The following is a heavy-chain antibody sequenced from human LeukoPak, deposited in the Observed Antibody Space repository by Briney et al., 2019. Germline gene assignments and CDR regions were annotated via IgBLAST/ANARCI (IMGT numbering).Heavy chain of an antibody. Sequence: GGSLRLSCAASGFTFSSYSMNWVRQAPGKGLEWVSSISSSSSYIYYADSVKGRFTISRDNAKNSLYLQMNSLRAEDTAVYYCARDRLDIFTRYFDYWGQGTLVTVSS. V-gene: IGHV3-21*01. J-gene: IGHJ4*02. CDR1: GFTFSSYS. CDR2: ISSSSSYI. D-gene: IGHD2-2*03. CDR3: ARDRLDIFTRYFDY.